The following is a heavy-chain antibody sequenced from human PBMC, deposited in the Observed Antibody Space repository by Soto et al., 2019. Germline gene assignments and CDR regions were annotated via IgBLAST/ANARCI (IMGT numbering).Heavy chain of an antibody. CDR3: ARVGYYYDSSGYYLSFDY. Sequence: ASVKVSCKASGYTFTSYDINWVRQATGQGLEWMGWMNPNSGNTGYAQKFQGRVTMTRNTSISTAYMELSSLRPEDTAVYYCARVGYYYDSSGYYLSFDYWGQGTLVTVSS. CDR1: GYTFTSYD. CDR2: MNPNSGNT. V-gene: IGHV1-8*01. D-gene: IGHD3-22*01. J-gene: IGHJ4*02.